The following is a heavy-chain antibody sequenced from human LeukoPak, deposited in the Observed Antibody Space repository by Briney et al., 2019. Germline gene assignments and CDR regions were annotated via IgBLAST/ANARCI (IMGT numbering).Heavy chain of an antibody. CDR2: IYDSGSA. CDR3: ARDNKRIGKRRGVMTPYLYYGMDV. D-gene: IGHD3-10*01. V-gene: IGHV4-59*01. CDR1: GDSISGYY. Sequence: SETLSLTCTVSGDSISGYYWSWIRQPPGKGLEWIGCIYDSGSANYNPSLNSRATISVDTSKNQVSLKVSSVTAADTAVYYCARDNKRIGKRRGVMTPYLYYGMDVWGQGTTVTVSS. J-gene: IGHJ6*02.